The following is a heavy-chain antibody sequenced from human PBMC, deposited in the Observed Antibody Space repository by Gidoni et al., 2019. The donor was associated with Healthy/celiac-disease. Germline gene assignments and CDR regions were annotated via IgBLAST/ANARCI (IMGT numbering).Heavy chain of an antibody. Sequence: QVQLVESGGGVVQPGRSLRLSCAASGFTFSSYGMPWVRQAPGKGLEWVAVISYDGSNKYYADSVKGRFTISRDNSKNTLYLQMNSLRAEDTAVYYCAREFRQGYQLLYRWSNYYFDYWGQGTLVTVSS. CDR2: ISYDGSNK. CDR1: GFTFSSYG. D-gene: IGHD2-2*02. V-gene: IGHV3-30*03. CDR3: AREFRQGYQLLYRWSNYYFDY. J-gene: IGHJ4*02.